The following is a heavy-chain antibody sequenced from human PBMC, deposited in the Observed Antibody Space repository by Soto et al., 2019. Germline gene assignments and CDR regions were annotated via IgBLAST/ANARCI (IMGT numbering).Heavy chain of an antibody. J-gene: IGHJ4*02. V-gene: IGHV4-61*01. CDR1: GGSVHDSSYY. Sequence: PSETLSLTCTVSGGSVHDSSYYWSGLRQPPGKGLEWIGYIYYTGTTNYNPSLKSHVTISVDTSKNQFSLKVKSVGAADTAVYFRARNSRGYIYRYYLDSRGQGT. CDR2: IYYTGTT. D-gene: IGHD5-18*01. CDR3: ARNSRGYIYRYYLDS.